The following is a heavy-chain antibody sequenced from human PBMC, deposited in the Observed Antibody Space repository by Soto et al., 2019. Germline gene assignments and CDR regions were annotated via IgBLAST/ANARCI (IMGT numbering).Heavy chain of an antibody. D-gene: IGHD3-10*01. CDR2: ISPMFGAA. Sequence: QVQLVQSGAEMKKPGSSVKVSCQSSGGTFNTYAMNWVRQAPGQGTEWMGDISPMFGAANYAPKFQGRVTITADESTGTSYMQLSSLTSEDTALYFCAREVQVHTPAFVYWGQGTLVTLSS. CDR1: GGTFNTYA. V-gene: IGHV1-69*19. CDR3: AREVQVHTPAFVY. J-gene: IGHJ4*02.